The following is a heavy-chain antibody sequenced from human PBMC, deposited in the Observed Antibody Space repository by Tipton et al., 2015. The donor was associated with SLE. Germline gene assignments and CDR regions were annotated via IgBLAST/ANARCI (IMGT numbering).Heavy chain of an antibody. Sequence: LRLSCTVSGGSISSSNYYWGWIRQPPGKGLEWIGYIYDSGNTNYNPSLKSRVTLSVDTSKNQFSLKLSSVTAADTAVYYCARLRDYFGSGSYYDPDYDMDVWGQGTTVTVSS. CDR2: IYDSGNT. CDR3: ARLRDYFGSGSYYDPDYDMDV. CDR1: GGSISSSNYY. V-gene: IGHV4-61*05. D-gene: IGHD3-10*01. J-gene: IGHJ6*02.